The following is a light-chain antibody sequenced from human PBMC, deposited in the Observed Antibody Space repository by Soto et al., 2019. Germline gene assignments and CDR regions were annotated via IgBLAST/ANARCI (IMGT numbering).Light chain of an antibody. CDR3: TSYAGSRVWV. Sequence: QSALTQSRSVSGSPGQSVTISCTGTSSDVSWYQHHPGKAPKLMIYDVYKSPSGVPHRFSGSKSDNTASLTISGLQAEDEADYYCTSYAGSRVWVFGGGTKLTVL. J-gene: IGLJ3*02. CDR2: DVY. CDR1: SSDV. V-gene: IGLV2-11*01.